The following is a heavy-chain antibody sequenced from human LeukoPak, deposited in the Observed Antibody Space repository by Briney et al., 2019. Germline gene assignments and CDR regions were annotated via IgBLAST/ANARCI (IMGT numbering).Heavy chain of an antibody. CDR3: ARLVVPAAILDY. V-gene: IGHV4-30-2*01. D-gene: IGHD2-2*01. CDR1: GGSISSGGYY. J-gene: IGHJ4*02. CDR2: IYHSGST. Sequence: PSETLSLTCTVSGGSISSGGYYWSWIRQPPGKGLEWIGYIYHSGSTYYNPSLKSRVTISVDRSKNQFSLKLSSVTAADTAVYYCARLVVPAAILDYWGQGTLVTVSS.